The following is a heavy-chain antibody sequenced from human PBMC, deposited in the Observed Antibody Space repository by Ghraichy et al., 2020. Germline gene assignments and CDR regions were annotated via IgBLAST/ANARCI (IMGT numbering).Heavy chain of an antibody. CDR2: IKQDGGEK. D-gene: IGHD6-6*01. V-gene: IGHV3-7*04. CDR3: ARSGVIVARLDY. J-gene: IGHJ4*02. Sequence: GGSLRLSCAASRFTFSSYWMAWVRQAPGRGLEWVANIKQDGGEKYYVDSVRGRFTVSRDNAKNSLYLQMNSLRAEDTAMYYCARSGVIVARLDYWGQGTLVTVSS. CDR1: RFTFSSYW.